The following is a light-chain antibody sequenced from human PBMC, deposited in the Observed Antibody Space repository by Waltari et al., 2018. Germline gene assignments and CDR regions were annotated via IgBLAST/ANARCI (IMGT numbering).Light chain of an antibody. Sequence: EIVLTQSPGTLSVSPGERATLSCRASQSVNGDLAWYQQRPGQAPRLLIHDASTRATGIPVRFSGSGSGTEFTLTISSLQSEDSAIYCCQQYNNWPPTFGGGTKVEIK. V-gene: IGKV3-15*01. J-gene: IGKJ4*01. CDR1: QSVNGD. CDR2: DAS. CDR3: QQYNNWPPT.